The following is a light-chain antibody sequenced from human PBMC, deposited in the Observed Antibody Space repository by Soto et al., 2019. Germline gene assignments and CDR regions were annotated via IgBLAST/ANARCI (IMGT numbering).Light chain of an antibody. CDR3: CSYAGTHYV. Sequence: QSALTQPASVSGAPGQSITISCTGTSSDVGSYNLVYWYPQHPGKGPNLMIYEGSKRPSCVSNRFSGSKSGNTAFLASSGLQPEDEADYYCCSYAGTHYVFGTGTKVTVL. J-gene: IGLJ1*01. CDR1: SSDVGSYNL. CDR2: EGS. V-gene: IGLV2-23*01.